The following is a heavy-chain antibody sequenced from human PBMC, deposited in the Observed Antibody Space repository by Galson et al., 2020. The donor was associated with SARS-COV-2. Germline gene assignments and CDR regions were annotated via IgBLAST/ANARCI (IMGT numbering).Heavy chain of an antibody. J-gene: IGHJ6*02. CDR1: GYTFTRYD. CDR2: MKPNRGNT. CDR3: AGDYDYVWGSYRCIRGMDG. D-gene: IGHD3-16*02. Sequence: ASVKVPCQASGYTFTRYDINWVRQATGQGLEWMGWMKPNRGNTGHAQKFQGRVTMTRNTAISTAYMALSRLRSEDAAGYYCAGDYDYVWGSYRCIRGMDGWGQGTTVAVSS. V-gene: IGHV1-8*01.